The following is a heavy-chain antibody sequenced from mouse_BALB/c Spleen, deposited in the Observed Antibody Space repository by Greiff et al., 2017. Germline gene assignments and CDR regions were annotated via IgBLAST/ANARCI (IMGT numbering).Heavy chain of an antibody. CDR3: ARSGATWYYFDY. V-gene: IGHV5-17*02. CDR2: ISSGSSTI. Sequence: EVMLVESGGGLVQPGGSRKLSCAASGFTFSSFGMHWVRQAPEKGLEWVAYISSGSSTIYYADTVKGRFTISRDNPKNTLFLQMTSLRSEDTAMYYCARSGATWYYFDYWGQGTTLTVSS. J-gene: IGHJ2*01. CDR1: GFTFSSFG. D-gene: IGHD3-1*01.